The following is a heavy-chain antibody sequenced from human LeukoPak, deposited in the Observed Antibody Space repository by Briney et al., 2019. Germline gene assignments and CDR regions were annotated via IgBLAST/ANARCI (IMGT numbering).Heavy chain of an antibody. Sequence: GGSLRLSCAASGFTFSSYWMHWVRQAPGKGLVWVSRINSDGSSTSYADSVKGRFTISRDNAKNTLYLQMNSLRAEDTAVYYCARQGGQVGATFDYWGQGTLVTVSS. CDR1: GFTFSSYW. CDR2: INSDGSST. V-gene: IGHV3-74*01. D-gene: IGHD1-26*01. CDR3: ARQGGQVGATFDY. J-gene: IGHJ4*02.